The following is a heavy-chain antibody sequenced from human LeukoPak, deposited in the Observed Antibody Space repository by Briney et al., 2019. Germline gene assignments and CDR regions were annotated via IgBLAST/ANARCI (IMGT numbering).Heavy chain of an antibody. CDR3: AKAPTRYCSGGSCYPLDC. Sequence: GGSLRLSCTASGFTFNNYAITWVRQCPAKGLEWLSSITDSGDSTYYADSVKGRFTMSRDNSKNTLYLQMNSLRADDSAVYYCAKAPTRYCSGGSCYPLDCWGQGTLVTVSS. CDR1: GFTFNNYA. D-gene: IGHD2-15*01. CDR2: ITDSGDST. J-gene: IGHJ4*02. V-gene: IGHV3-23*01.